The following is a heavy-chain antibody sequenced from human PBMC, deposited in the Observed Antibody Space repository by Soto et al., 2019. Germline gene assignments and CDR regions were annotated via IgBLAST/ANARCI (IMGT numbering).Heavy chain of an antibody. Sequence: QVQLQESGPGLVKPSGTLSLSCAVSGDSISNDNWWSWIRQPPAKGLEWIGDIYHSGRTNYSPSLRSRVTMSVDTSKNHFSLRLESVTAADTAFYFCARVEHNSGWRIFDYWGQGSLITVSS. CDR3: ARVEHNSGWRIFDY. D-gene: IGHD6-19*01. CDR1: GDSISNDNW. CDR2: IYHSGRT. J-gene: IGHJ4*02. V-gene: IGHV4-4*02.